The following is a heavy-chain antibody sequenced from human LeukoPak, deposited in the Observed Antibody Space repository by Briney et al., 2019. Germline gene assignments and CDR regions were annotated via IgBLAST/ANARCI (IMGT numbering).Heavy chain of an antibody. D-gene: IGHD2-8*01. Sequence: SETLSLTCTVSGGSISSYYWSWIRQPPGKGLEWIGEINHSGSTNYNPSLKSRVTISVDTSKNQFSLKLSSVTAADTAVYYCARVKMVYAMRNWFDPWGQGTLVTVSS. CDR2: INHSGST. CDR1: GGSISSYY. V-gene: IGHV4-34*01. J-gene: IGHJ5*02. CDR3: ARVKMVYAMRNWFDP.